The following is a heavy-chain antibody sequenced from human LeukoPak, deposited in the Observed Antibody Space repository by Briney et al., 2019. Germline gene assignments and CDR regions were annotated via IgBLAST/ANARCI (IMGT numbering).Heavy chain of an antibody. CDR3: ARDLITMVRVVIKKNYFDY. J-gene: IGHJ4*02. V-gene: IGHV3-33*01. CDR2: IWYDGSNK. CDR1: GFTFSSYG. D-gene: IGHD3-10*01. Sequence: GRSLRLSCAASGFTFSSYGMHWVRQAPGKGLEWVAVIWYDGSNKYYADSVKGRFTISRDNSKNTLYLQMNSLRAEDTAVYYCARDLITMVRVVIKKNYFDYWGQGTLVTVSS.